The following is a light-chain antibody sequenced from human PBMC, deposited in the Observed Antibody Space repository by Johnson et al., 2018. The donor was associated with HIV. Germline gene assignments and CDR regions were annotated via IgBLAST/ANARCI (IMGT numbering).Light chain of an antibody. CDR3: GTWDSSLSAYV. J-gene: IGLJ1*01. Sequence: QSVLTQPPSVSAAPGQRVTISCSGSSSNIGKNYVSWYQQLPGTAHKLLIYENNKRPSGIPDRFSGSKSGTSATLGITGLQTENEADYYCGTWDSSLSAYVFGIGTKVTVL. CDR1: SSNIGKNY. CDR2: ENN. V-gene: IGLV1-51*02.